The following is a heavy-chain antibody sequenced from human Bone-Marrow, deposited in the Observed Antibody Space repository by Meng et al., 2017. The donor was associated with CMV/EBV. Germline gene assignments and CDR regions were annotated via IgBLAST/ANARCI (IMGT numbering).Heavy chain of an antibody. CDR1: GGTFSSYT. J-gene: IGHJ4*02. CDR3: ASHPRQRAPYDY. CDR2: ISAYNGNT. V-gene: IGHV1-18*01. D-gene: IGHD6-25*01. Sequence: ASVKVSCKASGGTFSSYTISWVRQAPGQGLEWMGWISAYNGNTNYAQKLQGRVTMTTDTSTSTAYMELNSLRSEDTAVYYCASHPRQRAPYDYWGQGTLVTVSS.